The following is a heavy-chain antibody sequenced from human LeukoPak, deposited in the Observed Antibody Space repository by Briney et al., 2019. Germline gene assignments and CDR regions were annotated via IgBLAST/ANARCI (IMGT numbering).Heavy chain of an antibody. V-gene: IGHV4-59*08. J-gene: IGHJ4*02. CDR2: IYYSGST. Sequence: KPSETLSLTCTVSGGSISSYYWSWIRQPPGKGLEWIGYIYYSGSTNYNPSLKSRVTISVDTSKNQFSLKLSSVTAADTAVYYCARQYDYGDYWLDYWGQGTLVTVSS. CDR1: GGSISSYY. CDR3: ARQYDYGDYWLDY. D-gene: IGHD4-17*01.